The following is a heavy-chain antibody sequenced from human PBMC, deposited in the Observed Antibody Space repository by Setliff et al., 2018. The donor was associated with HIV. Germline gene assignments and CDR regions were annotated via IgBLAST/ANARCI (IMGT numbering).Heavy chain of an antibody. V-gene: IGHV1-3*01. D-gene: IGHD2-15*01. J-gene: IGHJ5*02. CDR2: IKVGSGNT. CDR3: ARDGCSGQSCYLYNWFDP. CDR1: GYSFTNHA. Sequence: GASVKVSCKASGYSFTNHAVHWVRQAPGQRLEWMGWIKVGSGNTQYSKEFQGRVTITRDTSATTAYMELSSLTSEDTAVYYCARDGCSGQSCYLYNWFDPWGQGTLVTVSS.